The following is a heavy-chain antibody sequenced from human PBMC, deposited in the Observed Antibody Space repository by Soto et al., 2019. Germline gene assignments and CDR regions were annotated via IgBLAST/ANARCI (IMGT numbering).Heavy chain of an antibody. V-gene: IGHV4-31*03. Sequence: PSETLSLTCTVSGGSISSGGYYWSWIRQHPGKGLEWIGYIYYSGSTYYNPSLKSRVTIPVDTSKNQFSLKLSSVTAADTAVYYCARGADHYDSSGYPYFDYWGQGTLVTVSS. D-gene: IGHD3-22*01. CDR3: ARGADHYDSSGYPYFDY. CDR1: GGSISSGGYY. CDR2: IYYSGST. J-gene: IGHJ4*02.